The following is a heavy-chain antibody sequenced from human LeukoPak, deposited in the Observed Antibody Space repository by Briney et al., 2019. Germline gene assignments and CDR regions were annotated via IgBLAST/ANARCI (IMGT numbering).Heavy chain of an antibody. D-gene: IGHD3-3*01. CDR1: GFTFSSSW. CDR2: IKQDGTEG. CDR3: AKDASIFGVVMNYFDY. J-gene: IGHJ4*02. Sequence: GGSLRLSCVASGFTFSSSWMSWVRRAPGKGLEWVANIKQDGTEGYYVDSVRGRFSISRDNSKNTLYLQMNSLRAEDTAVYYCAKDASIFGVVMNYFDYWGQGTLVTVSS. V-gene: IGHV3-7*01.